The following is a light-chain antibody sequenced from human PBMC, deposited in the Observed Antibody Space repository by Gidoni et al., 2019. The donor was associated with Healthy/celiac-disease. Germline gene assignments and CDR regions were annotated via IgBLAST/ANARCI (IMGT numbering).Light chain of an antibody. J-gene: IGKJ2*01. Sequence: AIRITQSPSSLSASTGDRVTITCRPSQGISSYLAWYQQKPGKAPKLLIYAASTLQSGVPSRCSGSGSGTDFTLTISCLQSEDVATYYWQQYYSYPYTFGQGTKLEIK. V-gene: IGKV1-8*01. CDR2: AAS. CDR3: QQYYSYPYT. CDR1: QGISSY.